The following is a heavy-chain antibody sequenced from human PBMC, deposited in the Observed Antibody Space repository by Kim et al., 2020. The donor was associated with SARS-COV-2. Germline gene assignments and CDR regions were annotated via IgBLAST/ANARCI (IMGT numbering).Heavy chain of an antibody. D-gene: IGHD6-6*01. J-gene: IGHJ4*02. V-gene: IGHV3-11*06. Sequence: ADSVKGRFTISRDNAKNSLYLQMNSLRAEDTAVYYCARGSIAARVLPLNYWGQGTLVTVSS. CDR3: ARGSIAARVLPLNY.